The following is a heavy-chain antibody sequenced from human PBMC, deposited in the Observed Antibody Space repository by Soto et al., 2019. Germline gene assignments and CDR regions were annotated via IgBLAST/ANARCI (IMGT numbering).Heavy chain of an antibody. CDR1: GFTVSSNY. CDR2: IYSGGST. Sequence: GGSLRLSCAASGFTVSSNYMSWVRQAPGKGLEWVSVIYSGGSTYYADSVKGRFTISRDNSKNTLYLQMNGLRAEDTAVYYCARETHYYDSSGYYSYFDYWGQGTLVTVSS. V-gene: IGHV3-66*01. D-gene: IGHD3-22*01. J-gene: IGHJ4*02. CDR3: ARETHYYDSSGYYSYFDY.